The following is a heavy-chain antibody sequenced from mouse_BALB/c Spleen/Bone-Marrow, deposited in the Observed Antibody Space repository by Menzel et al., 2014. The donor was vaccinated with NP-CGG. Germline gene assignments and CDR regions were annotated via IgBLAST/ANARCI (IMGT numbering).Heavy chain of an antibody. CDR1: GFTFTDYS. V-gene: IGHV7-3*02. J-gene: IGHJ2*01. CDR2: IRNKAYGYTT. Sequence: EVQGVESGGGLVQPGGSLRLSCATSGFTFTDYSMNWVRQPPGRALEWLGFIRNKAYGYTTEYSASVKGRFTISRDNSQGILYLQMNSLRAEDSATYYCARDMGGILFDSWGQGTTLTVSS. D-gene: IGHD4-1*01. CDR3: ARDMGGILFDS.